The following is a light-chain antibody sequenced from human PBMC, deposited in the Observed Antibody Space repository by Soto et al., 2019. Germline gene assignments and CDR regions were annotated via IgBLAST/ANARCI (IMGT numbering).Light chain of an antibody. Sequence: EIMMTQSPGTLSASPGERATLSCRASQSVSSNLAWYQQKPGQAPRLLIYAVSTRATGIPARFSGSGSGTEFTRTISSLQSEDFAVYYCQQYNKWPLTFGQGTKVELK. CDR3: QQYNKWPLT. J-gene: IGKJ1*01. CDR2: AVS. CDR1: QSVSSN. V-gene: IGKV3-15*01.